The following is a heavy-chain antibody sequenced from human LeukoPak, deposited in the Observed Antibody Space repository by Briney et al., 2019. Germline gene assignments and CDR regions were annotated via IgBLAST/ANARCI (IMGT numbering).Heavy chain of an antibody. V-gene: IGHV3-30*02. D-gene: IGHD5-12*01. CDR3: AKAGDIVAAIRFSPFDY. CDR2: IQYDGSNK. Sequence: GALRLSCAASGFTFRNYVMHWVRQAPGKGLEWVAFIQYDGSNKYYADSVKGRFTISRDNSKNTLDLQMNSLRAEDTAVYYCAKAGDIVAAIRFSPFDYWGQGTLVTVSS. CDR1: GFTFRNYV. J-gene: IGHJ4*02.